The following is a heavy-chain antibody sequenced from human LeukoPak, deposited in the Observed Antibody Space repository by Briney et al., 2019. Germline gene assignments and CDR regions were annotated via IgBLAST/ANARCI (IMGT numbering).Heavy chain of an antibody. V-gene: IGHV4-61*02. D-gene: IGHD3-9*01. CDR1: GGSISSGNYY. J-gene: IGHJ5*02. CDR3: ARTYYDILTGYYIGNWFDP. CDR2: IFTSGST. Sequence: SQTLSLTCTVSGGSISSGNYYWSWIRQPAGKGLEWIGRIFTSGSTNYNPSLKSRVTISVDTSKNQFSLKLSSVTAADTAVYYCARTYYDILTGYYIGNWFDPWGQGTLVTVSS.